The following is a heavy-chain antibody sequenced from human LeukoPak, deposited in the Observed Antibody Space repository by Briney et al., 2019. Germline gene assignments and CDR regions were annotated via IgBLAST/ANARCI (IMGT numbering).Heavy chain of an antibody. D-gene: IGHD1-26*01. Sequence: ASVKVSCKASGYTFISYDINWVRQATGQGLEWMGWMNPNSGNTGYAQKFQARVTMTRNTSISTAYMELSSLRSEDTAVYYCARNTWDDAFDIWGQGTMVTVSS. CDR3: ARNTWDDAFDI. J-gene: IGHJ3*02. CDR1: GYTFISYD. V-gene: IGHV1-8*01. CDR2: MNPNSGNT.